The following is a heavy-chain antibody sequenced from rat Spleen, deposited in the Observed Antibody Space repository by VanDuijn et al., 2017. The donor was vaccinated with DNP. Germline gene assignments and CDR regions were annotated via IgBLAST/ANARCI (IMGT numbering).Heavy chain of an antibody. D-gene: IGHD1-6*01. Sequence: EVQLVESGGGLVQPGRSLKLTCAASGFTFSRSDVAWVRQAPTRGLEWVATIIYDGSRTYYRDSVKGRFTISRDNAKSTLYLQMDSLRSEDTATYYCARRKNYGLSYYFDYWGQGVMVTVSS. CDR2: IIYDGSRT. CDR1: GFTFSRSD. V-gene: IGHV5S10*01. J-gene: IGHJ2*01. CDR3: ARRKNYGLSYYFDY.